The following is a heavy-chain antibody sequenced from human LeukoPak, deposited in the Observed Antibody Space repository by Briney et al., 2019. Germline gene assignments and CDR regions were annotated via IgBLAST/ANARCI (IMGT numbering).Heavy chain of an antibody. CDR2: IIPIFGTA. V-gene: IGHV1-69*01. Sequence: SVKVSCKASGCTFSSYAISWVRQAPGQGLEWMGGIIPIFGTANYAHKFQGRVTITADESTSTAYMELGSLRSEDTAVYYCAREQSEDSSGWYYFDYWGQGTLATVSS. J-gene: IGHJ4*02. D-gene: IGHD6-19*01. CDR1: GCTFSSYA. CDR3: AREQSEDSSGWYYFDY.